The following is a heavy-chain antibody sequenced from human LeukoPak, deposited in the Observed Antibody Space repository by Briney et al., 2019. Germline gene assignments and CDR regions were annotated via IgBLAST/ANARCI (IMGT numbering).Heavy chain of an antibody. Sequence: ASVKVSCKASGYTFTGYYMHWVRQAPGQGLEWMGWINPNSGGTNYAQKFQGWVTMTRDTSISTAYMELSRLRFDDTAVYYCARDQGSVRGVPDAFDIWGQGTMVTVSS. CDR3: ARDQGSVRGVPDAFDI. CDR2: INPNSGGT. D-gene: IGHD3-10*01. J-gene: IGHJ3*02. CDR1: GYTFTGYY. V-gene: IGHV1-2*04.